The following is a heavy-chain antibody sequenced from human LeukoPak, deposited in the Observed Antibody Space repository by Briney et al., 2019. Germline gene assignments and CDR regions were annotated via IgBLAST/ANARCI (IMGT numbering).Heavy chain of an antibody. CDR1: GGSIRISSYY. CDR2: IYYSGST. Sequence: PSETLSLTCTVSGGSIRISSYYWGWIRQPPGKGLEWIGSIYYSGSTYYNPSLKSRVTISVDTSKNQFSLKLSSVTAADTAVYYCARPSTANAFDIWGQGTMVTVSS. D-gene: IGHD2/OR15-2a*01. CDR3: ARPSTANAFDI. J-gene: IGHJ3*02. V-gene: IGHV4-39*01.